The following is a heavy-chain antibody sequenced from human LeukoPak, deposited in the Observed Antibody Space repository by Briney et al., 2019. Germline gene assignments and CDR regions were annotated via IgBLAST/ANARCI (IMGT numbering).Heavy chain of an antibody. D-gene: IGHD4-11*01. J-gene: IGHJ4*02. CDR2: LYSGGTA. Sequence: GGSLRLSCVASGFIVSSNYMNWARQAPGKGLEWISILYSGGTAFYADSVKGRFTISRDNSKNTLYLQMNSLRADDTAMYYCARGRQCDYWGQGTLVTVSS. CDR1: GFIVSSNY. CDR3: ARGRQCDY. V-gene: IGHV3-53*01.